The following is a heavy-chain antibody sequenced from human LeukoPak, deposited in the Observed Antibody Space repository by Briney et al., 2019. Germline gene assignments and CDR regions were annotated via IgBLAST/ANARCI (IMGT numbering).Heavy chain of an antibody. D-gene: IGHD6-19*01. CDR3: ARGGPGKWLVEFVGYSY. J-gene: IGHJ4*02. V-gene: IGHV1-2*02. Sequence: GASVKVSCKASGYTFTGYYMHWVRQAPGQGLEWMGWINPNSGGTNYAQKFQGRVTMTRDTSISTAYMELSRLRSDDTAVYYCARGGPGKWLVEFVGYSYWGQGTLVTVSS. CDR1: GYTFTGYY. CDR2: INPNSGGT.